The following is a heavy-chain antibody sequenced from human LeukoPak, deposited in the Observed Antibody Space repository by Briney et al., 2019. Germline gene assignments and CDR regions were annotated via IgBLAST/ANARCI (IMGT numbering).Heavy chain of an antibody. CDR2: IRYDGSNK. Sequence: GRSLRLSCAVSGFTFSRYGMHWVRQAPGKGLEWVAVIRYDGSNKYYADSVKGRFTISRDNSKNTLYLQMNSLRAEDTAVYYCAREMDTGIRYYFDYWGQGTLVTVSS. V-gene: IGHV3-33*01. CDR3: AREMDTGIRYYFDY. D-gene: IGHD5-18*01. CDR1: GFTFSRYG. J-gene: IGHJ4*02.